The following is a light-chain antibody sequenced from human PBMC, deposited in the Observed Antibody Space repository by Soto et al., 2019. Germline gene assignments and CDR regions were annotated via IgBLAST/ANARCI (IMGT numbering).Light chain of an antibody. CDR2: AAS. V-gene: IGKV1-12*01. CDR1: QGISNW. J-gene: IGKJ4*01. CDR3: QQTNTFLPLT. Sequence: DIQMTQSPSSVSASVGDSVTITCRASQGISNWLAWYQQQPGKAPKLLIYAASSLQSGVPSRFSGGGSVTHFTLIISSLQPEDFATYYCQQTNTFLPLTFGGGTKVEIK.